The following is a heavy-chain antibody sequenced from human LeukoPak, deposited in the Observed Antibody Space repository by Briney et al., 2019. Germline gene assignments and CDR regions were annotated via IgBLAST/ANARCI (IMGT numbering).Heavy chain of an antibody. CDR2: SDPEDGER. V-gene: IGHV1-24*01. J-gene: IGHJ4*02. Sequence: ASVKGSCKVSGKTLSDLSIHWLRQPPGKGLEWLRGSDPEDGERIYAQMFQGRVTMTEDTSIDTAYMELSSLRSEDTAVYYCVTGFTTMAVDYFDYWGQGTLVTVSP. CDR3: VTGFTTMAVDYFDY. CDR1: GKTLSDLS. D-gene: IGHD5-18*01.